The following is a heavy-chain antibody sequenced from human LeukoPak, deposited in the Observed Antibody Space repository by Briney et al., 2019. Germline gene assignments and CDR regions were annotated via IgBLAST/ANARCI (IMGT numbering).Heavy chain of an antibody. CDR2: ISGSGGST. Sequence: PGGSLRLSCAASGFTFSSYGMSWVRQAPGKGLEWVSAISGSGGSTYYADSVKGRFTISRDNSKNTLYLQMNSLRAEDTAVYYCAGTGLITMIVVVMGAFDIWGQGTMVTVPS. V-gene: IGHV3-23*01. D-gene: IGHD3-22*01. CDR3: AGTGLITMIVVVMGAFDI. CDR1: GFTFSSYG. J-gene: IGHJ3*02.